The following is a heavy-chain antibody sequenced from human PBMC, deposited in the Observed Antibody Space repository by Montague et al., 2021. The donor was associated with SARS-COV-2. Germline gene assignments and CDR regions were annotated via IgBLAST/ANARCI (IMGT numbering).Heavy chain of an antibody. J-gene: IGHJ6*02. D-gene: IGHD1-26*01. V-gene: IGHV4-61*02. Sequence: TLSLTCTVSGGSISSGSHYWSWIRQPAGKGLEWIGRIDTSGNTKYISPLKSRFTISVDTSKNQFSLKLSSVTAADTAVYYCARRIDYYGIDVWGQGTTVTVSS. CDR3: ARRIDYYGIDV. CDR1: GGSISSGSHY. CDR2: IDTSGNT.